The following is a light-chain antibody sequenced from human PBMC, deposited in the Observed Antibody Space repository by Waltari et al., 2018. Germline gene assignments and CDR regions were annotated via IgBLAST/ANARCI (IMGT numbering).Light chain of an antibody. CDR1: QDISNY. Sequence: IQITHSPPSLSASVGDRLSLTCQASQDISNYLNWYQQKPGKAPKLLIYDASNLETGVPSRFSGSGSGTDFTLTISSLQPEDIATYYCQQYDNIPQTFGGGTKVEIK. CDR2: DAS. V-gene: IGKV1-33*01. CDR3: QQYDNIPQT. J-gene: IGKJ4*01.